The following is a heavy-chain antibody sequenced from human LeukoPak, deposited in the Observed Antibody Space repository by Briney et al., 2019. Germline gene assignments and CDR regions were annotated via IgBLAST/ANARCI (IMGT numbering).Heavy chain of an antibody. Sequence: GESLKISRKGSGYSINNYWIGWVRQMPGKGLEWMGIIYPADSDIRYSPSFQGQVTISADKSISTAYLQWSSLKASDTAMYYCARQEYCSGGSCYTWFDPWGQGTLVTVSS. CDR3: ARQEYCSGGSCYTWFDP. CDR1: GYSINNYW. D-gene: IGHD2-15*01. J-gene: IGHJ5*02. V-gene: IGHV5-51*01. CDR2: IYPADSDI.